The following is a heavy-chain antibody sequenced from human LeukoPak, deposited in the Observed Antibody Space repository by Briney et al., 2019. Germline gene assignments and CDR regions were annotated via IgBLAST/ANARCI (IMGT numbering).Heavy chain of an antibody. J-gene: IGHJ4*02. Sequence: SETLSLTCTVSGGSFSSGSYYWSWIRQPAGKGLEWIGRIYTSGSTNYNPSLKSRVTVSVDTSKNQFSLKLSSVTAADTAVYYCARGGGDWGFHQSDYWGQGTLVTVSS. D-gene: IGHD2-21*01. V-gene: IGHV4-61*02. CDR2: IYTSGST. CDR3: ARGGGDWGFHQSDY. CDR1: GGSFSSGSYY.